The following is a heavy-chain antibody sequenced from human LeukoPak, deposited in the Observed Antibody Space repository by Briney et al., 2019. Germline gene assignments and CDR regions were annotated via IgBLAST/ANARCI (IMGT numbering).Heavy chain of an antibody. D-gene: IGHD2-2*01. CDR1: SYTFTSYG. CDR2: ISAYNGNT. CDR3: AREYVVVPAAIGAFDI. Sequence: ASVKVSCKASSYTFTSYGISWERQAPGQGLEWMGWISAYNGNTNYAQKLQGRVTMTTDTSTSTAYMELRSLRSDDTAVYYCAREYVVVPAAIGAFDIWGQGTMVTVSS. V-gene: IGHV1-18*04. J-gene: IGHJ3*02.